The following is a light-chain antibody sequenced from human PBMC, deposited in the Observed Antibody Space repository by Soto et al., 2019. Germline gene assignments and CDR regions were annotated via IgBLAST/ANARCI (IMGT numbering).Light chain of an antibody. Sequence: QSVLTQPASVSGSPGQSITISCTGTSSDVGGYNYVSWYQQHPGKAPKLMLYEVSNRPSGVSNRFSGSKSGNTASLTISGLPAEDEADYYCSSYTSSRVFGGGTKLTVL. CDR3: SSYTSSRV. CDR2: EVS. CDR1: SSDVGGYNY. J-gene: IGLJ3*02. V-gene: IGLV2-14*01.